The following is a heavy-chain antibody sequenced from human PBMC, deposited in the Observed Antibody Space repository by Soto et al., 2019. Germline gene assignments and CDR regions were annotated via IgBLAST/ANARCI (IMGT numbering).Heavy chain of an antibody. CDR1: GFTFSSYA. J-gene: IGHJ4*02. V-gene: IGHV3-30-3*01. CDR3: ARDYSLDSSGWYLYYY. CDR2: ISYDGSNK. Sequence: GGSLRLSCAASGFTFSSYAMHWVRQAPGKGLEWVAVISYDGSNKYYADSVKGRFTISRDNSKNTLYLQMNSLRAEDTALYYCARDYSLDSSGWYLYYYWGQGTLVTVSS. D-gene: IGHD6-19*01.